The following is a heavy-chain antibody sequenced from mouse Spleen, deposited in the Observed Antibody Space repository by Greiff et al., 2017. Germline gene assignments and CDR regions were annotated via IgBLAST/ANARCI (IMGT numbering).Heavy chain of an antibody. J-gene: IGHJ3*01. CDR2: VNPNNGGT. CDR3: ATEYGNYRAWFAY. D-gene: IGHD2-1*01. V-gene: IGHV1-26*01. Sequence: VQLQQSGPELVRPGVSVKISCKASGYTFTDYYMNWVKQSHGKSLEWIGLVNPNNGGTSYNQKFKGKATLTVDKSSSTAYMELRSLTSEDSAVYYCATEYGNYRAWFAYWGQGTLVTVSA. CDR1: GYTFTDYY.